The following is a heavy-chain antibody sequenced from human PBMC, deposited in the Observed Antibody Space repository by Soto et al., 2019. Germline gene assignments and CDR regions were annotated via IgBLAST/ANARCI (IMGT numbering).Heavy chain of an antibody. V-gene: IGHV1-24*01. CDR1: GYTLTELS. J-gene: IGHJ3*02. D-gene: IGHD5-18*01. Sequence: ASVKVSCKVSGYTLTELSMHWVRQAPGEGLEWMGGFDPEDGETIYAQKFQGRVTMTEDTSTDTAYMELSSLRSEDTAVYYCATSFLTAMVNHDAFDIWGQGTMVTVSS. CDR2: FDPEDGET. CDR3: ATSFLTAMVNHDAFDI.